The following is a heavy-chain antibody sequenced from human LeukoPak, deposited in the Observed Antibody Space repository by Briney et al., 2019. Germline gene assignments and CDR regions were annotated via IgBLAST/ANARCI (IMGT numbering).Heavy chain of an antibody. CDR3: ASRRGYSYGYDAY. CDR2: IKQDETEK. D-gene: IGHD5-12*01. V-gene: IGHV3-7*01. CDR1: GFTFSNFW. Sequence: GGSLRLSCTASGFTFSNFWMGWVRQAPGKGLEWVANIKQDETEKFYLGSVKGRFTISRDNAKNSLYLQMNSLRAEDTAVYYCASRRGYSYGYDAYWGQGTLVTVSS. J-gene: IGHJ4*02.